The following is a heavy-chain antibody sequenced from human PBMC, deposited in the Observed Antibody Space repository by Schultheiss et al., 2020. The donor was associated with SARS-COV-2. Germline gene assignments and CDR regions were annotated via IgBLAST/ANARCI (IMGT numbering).Heavy chain of an antibody. V-gene: IGHV3-33*08. Sequence: GGSLRLSCAASGFTFSNAWMTWVRQAPGKGLEWVAVIWYDGSNKYYADSVKGRFTISRDNSKNTLYLQMNSLRAEDTAVYHCARGAATRTYYYYGMDVWGQGTTVTVSS. CDR3: ARGAATRTYYYYGMDV. D-gene: IGHD5-12*01. CDR2: IWYDGSNK. J-gene: IGHJ6*02. CDR1: GFTFSNAW.